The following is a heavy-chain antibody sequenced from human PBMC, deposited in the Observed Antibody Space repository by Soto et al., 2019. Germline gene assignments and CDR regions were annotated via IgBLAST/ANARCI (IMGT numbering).Heavy chain of an antibody. CDR1: GGSISSYY. Sequence: QVQLQESGPGLVKPSETLSLTCTVSGGSISSYYWSWIRQPPGKGLEWIGYIYYSGSTNYNPSLKSRVTISVDTSKNQFSLKLSSVTAADTAVYYCARGGGNGYYYYGMDVWGQGTTVTVSS. V-gene: IGHV4-59*01. CDR2: IYYSGST. D-gene: IGHD2-15*01. CDR3: ARGGGNGYYYYGMDV. J-gene: IGHJ6*02.